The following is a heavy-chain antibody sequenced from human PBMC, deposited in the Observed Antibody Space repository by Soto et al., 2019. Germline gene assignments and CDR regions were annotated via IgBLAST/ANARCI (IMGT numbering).Heavy chain of an antibody. V-gene: IGHV3-30*18. CDR3: AKNWAMGSGYDDWEYYYYYMDV. Sequence: GGSLRLSCAASGFTFSSYGMHWVRQAPGKGLEWVAVISYDGSNKYYADSVKGRFTISRDNSKNTLYLQMNSLRAEDTAVYYCAKNWAMGSGYDDWEYYYYYMDVWGKGTTVTVSS. CDR2: ISYDGSNK. J-gene: IGHJ6*03. D-gene: IGHD5-12*01. CDR1: GFTFSSYG.